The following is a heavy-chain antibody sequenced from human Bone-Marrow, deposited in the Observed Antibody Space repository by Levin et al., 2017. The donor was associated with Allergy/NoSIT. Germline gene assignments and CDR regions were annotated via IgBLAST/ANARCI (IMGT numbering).Heavy chain of an antibody. J-gene: IGHJ4*02. CDR3: ARDLSGGSDY. D-gene: IGHD2-15*01. CDR1: GYTFGTFW. CDR2: INEHGSYT. Sequence: HAGGSLRLSCAGSGYTFGTFWMHWVRQTPGEGLVWVSRINEHGSYTDYADSVRGRFTISRDNAKNTLYLQMNSLRGEDTAIYYCARDLSGGSDYWGPGTLVTVSS. V-gene: IGHV3-74*01.